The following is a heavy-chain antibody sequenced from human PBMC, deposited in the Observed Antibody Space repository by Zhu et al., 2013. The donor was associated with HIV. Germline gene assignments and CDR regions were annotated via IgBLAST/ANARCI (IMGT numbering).Heavy chain of an antibody. CDR2: INAGNGNT. Sequence: QVQLVQSGAEVKKPGASVKVSCKASGYTFTSYAMHWVRQAPGQRLEWMGWINAGNGNTKYSQKFQGRVTITRDTSASTAYMELSSLRSEDTAVYYCAREPGAMGVGKRGGYYYYGMDVWGQGTTVTVSS. D-gene: IGHD3-3*01. J-gene: IGHJ6*02. CDR1: GYTFTSYA. V-gene: IGHV1-3*01. CDR3: AREPGAMGVGKRGGYYYYGMDV.